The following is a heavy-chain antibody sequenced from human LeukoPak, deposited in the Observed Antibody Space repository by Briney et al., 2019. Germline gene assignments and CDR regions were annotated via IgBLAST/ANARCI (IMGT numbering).Heavy chain of an antibody. V-gene: IGHV3-7*01. CDR1: RFSFGSYW. CDR3: ARSTGWYPFPDY. D-gene: IGHD6-19*01. J-gene: IGHJ4*02. Sequence: PVGSLRLSCTASRFSFGSYWMTWVRQAPGKGLEWVASMNQGGSEKYYVDSVKGRFTISRDNPKNSLYLQMNSLRAEDTAVYYCARSTGWYPFPDYWGQGTLVTVSS. CDR2: MNQGGSEK.